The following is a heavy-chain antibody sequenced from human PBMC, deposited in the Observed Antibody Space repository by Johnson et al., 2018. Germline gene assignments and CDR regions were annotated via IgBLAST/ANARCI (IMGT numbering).Heavy chain of an antibody. D-gene: IGHD1-26*01. CDR2: ISYDGSNK. CDR3: AKEPYSGSYGRYYYYGMDV. V-gene: IGHV3-30*18. J-gene: IGHJ6*02. CDR1: GFTFSSYG. Sequence: QVQLVESGGGVVQPGRSLGLSCAASGFTFSSYGMHWVRQAPGKGLEWVAVISYDGSNKYYADSVTGRFTIYRDNSKNTLYLQMNSLRAEDTAVYYCAKEPYSGSYGRYYYYGMDVWGQGTTVTVSS.